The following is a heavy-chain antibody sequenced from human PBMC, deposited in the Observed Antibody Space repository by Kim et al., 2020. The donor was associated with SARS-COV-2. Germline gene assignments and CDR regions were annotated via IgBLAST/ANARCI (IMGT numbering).Heavy chain of an antibody. CDR1: GGSISSSGYY. D-gene: IGHD3-10*01. V-gene: IGHV4-39*07. CDR2: IYYSGSP. CDR3: ARDGSGSYYNYAVDV. Sequence: SETLSLTCIVSGGSISSSGYYWGWIRQPPGKGLEWIGNIYYSGSPYYNPSLRSRVTISMDTSKNQFSLKLTSVTAADAAVYYCARDGSGSYYNYAVDVWGQGTTVTVSS. J-gene: IGHJ6*02.